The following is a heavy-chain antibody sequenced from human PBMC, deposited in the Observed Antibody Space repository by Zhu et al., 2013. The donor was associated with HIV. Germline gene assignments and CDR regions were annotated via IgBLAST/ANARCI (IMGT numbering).Heavy chain of an antibody. V-gene: IGHV1-24*01. D-gene: IGHD4-17*01. CDR3: ATLGPAYSDYYYYSYAMDV. CDR1: GFLLSELS. Sequence: QIQLVQSGADVKEPGASVKVSCKVSGFLLSELSVHWVRQVPGKGLEWVGGFDPEDGKTIYAQNFQGRVTVTEDTSADTAYLELSSLRSEDTAMYYCATLGPAYSDYYYYSYAMDVWGQGTTVTVSS. CDR2: FDPEDGKT. J-gene: IGHJ6*02.